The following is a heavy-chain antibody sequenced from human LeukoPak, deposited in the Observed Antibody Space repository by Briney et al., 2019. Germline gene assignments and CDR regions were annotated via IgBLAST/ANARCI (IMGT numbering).Heavy chain of an antibody. Sequence: ASVKVSCKASGYTFTSYGISWVRQAPGQGLEWMGWISAYNGNTNYAQKLQGRVTMTTDTSTSTAYMELRSLRSDDTAVYYCARGLHSSSWYGEPYFDYWGQGTLVTVSS. CDR1: GYTFTSYG. V-gene: IGHV1-18*01. CDR2: ISAYNGNT. D-gene: IGHD6-13*01. CDR3: ARGLHSSSWYGEPYFDY. J-gene: IGHJ4*02.